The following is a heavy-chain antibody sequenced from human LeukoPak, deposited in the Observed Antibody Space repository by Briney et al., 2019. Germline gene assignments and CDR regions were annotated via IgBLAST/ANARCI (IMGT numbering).Heavy chain of an antibody. D-gene: IGHD2-2*01. J-gene: IGHJ3*02. CDR1: GYTFTSYY. V-gene: IGHV1-46*01. Sequence: GASVKVSCKASGYTFTSYYMHWVRQAPGQGLEWMGIINPSGGSTSYAQKFQGRVTMTRDTSTSTVYMELSSLRSEDTAVYYCARDRSRYCSSTSCPGRAFDIWGQGTMVTVSS. CDR3: ARDRSRYCSSTSCPGRAFDI. CDR2: INPSGGST.